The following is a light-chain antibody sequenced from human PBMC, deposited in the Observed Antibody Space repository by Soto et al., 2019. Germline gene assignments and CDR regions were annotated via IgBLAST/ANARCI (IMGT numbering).Light chain of an antibody. V-gene: IGKV3-11*01. CDR3: QQRSNLPQD. J-gene: IGKJ4*01. CDR1: QSVSSY. CDR2: DAS. Sequence: EIMFRQPTGILSFSPLEQTTLSCRASQSVSSYLAWYQQKPGQAPRLLIYDASNRATGIPARFSGSGSGTDFTLTISILEPEDFAVYYCQQRSNLPQDFGRGTKVDI.